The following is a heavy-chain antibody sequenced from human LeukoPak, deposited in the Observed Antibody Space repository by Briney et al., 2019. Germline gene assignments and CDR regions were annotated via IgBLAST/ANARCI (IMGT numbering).Heavy chain of an antibody. CDR2: IGPDGSTT. CDR3: ARGAQLTDY. CDR1: GFTFGSYT. V-gene: IGHV3-64*01. Sequence: GGSLRLSCAASGFTFGSYTMNWVRQAPGKGLEYVSGIGPDGSTTYYANSVKGRFTISRDNAKYMLYLQMDSLTPDDLAVYYCARGAQLTDYWGQGTLVTVSS. J-gene: IGHJ4*02. D-gene: IGHD6-13*01.